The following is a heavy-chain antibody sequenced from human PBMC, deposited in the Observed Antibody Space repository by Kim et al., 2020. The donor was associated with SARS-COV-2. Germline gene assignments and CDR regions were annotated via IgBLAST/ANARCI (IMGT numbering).Heavy chain of an antibody. D-gene: IGHD2-8*02. CDR3: ARGSGALVKGLDH. V-gene: IGHV7-4-1*02. CDR1: GYTFSTYA. CDR2: INTRTGNS. J-gene: IGHJ4*02. Sequence: ASVKVSCEVFGYTFSTYALNWVRQAPGQGFEWMGWINTRTGNSMYAQGFTGRFVFSLDTSVSTAYLQISSLKPEDTAVYYCARGSGALVKGLDHWGQGTLVTVSS.